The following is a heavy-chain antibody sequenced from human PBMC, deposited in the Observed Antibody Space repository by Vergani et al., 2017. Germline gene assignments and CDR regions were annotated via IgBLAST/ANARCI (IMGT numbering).Heavy chain of an antibody. CDR3: AKDPASPTVTADYYYYYGMDV. D-gene: IGHD4-11*01. Sequence: QVQLVESGGGVVQPGRSLRLSCAASGFTFSSYSMHWVRQAPGKGLEWVAVISYDGSNKYYADSVKGRLTISRDNSKNTLYLQMNSLRAEDTAVYYCAKDPASPTVTADYYYYYGMDVWGQGTTVTVSS. CDR2: ISYDGSNK. V-gene: IGHV3-30*18. CDR1: GFTFSSYS. J-gene: IGHJ6*02.